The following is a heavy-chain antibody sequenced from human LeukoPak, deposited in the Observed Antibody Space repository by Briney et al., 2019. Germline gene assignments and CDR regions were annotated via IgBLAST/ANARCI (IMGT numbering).Heavy chain of an antibody. CDR1: DDSINNYY. CDR2: IYYSGST. Sequence: KSSETLSLTCTVSDDSINNYYWSWIRQPPGKGLEWIGYIYYSGSTNYNPSLKSRVAISVDTSKNQFSLKLYSVTAADTAVYYCARSDCGGDCYADYWGQGTLVTVSS. J-gene: IGHJ4*02. D-gene: IGHD2-21*02. V-gene: IGHV4-59*08. CDR3: ARSDCGGDCYADY.